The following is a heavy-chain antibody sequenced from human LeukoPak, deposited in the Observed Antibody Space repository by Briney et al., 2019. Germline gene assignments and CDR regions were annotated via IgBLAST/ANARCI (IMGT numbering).Heavy chain of an antibody. J-gene: IGHJ4*02. CDR3: ARDRGVRGAGSFDY. D-gene: IGHD3-10*01. CDR1: GGSISSYY. V-gene: IGHV4-59*01. Sequence: PSETLSLTCTVSGGSISSYYWSWIRQPPGKGLEWIGYIYYSGSTNYNPSLKSRVTISVDTSKNQFSLKLSSVTAADTAVYYCARDRGVRGAGSFDYWGQGTLVTVSS. CDR2: IYYSGST.